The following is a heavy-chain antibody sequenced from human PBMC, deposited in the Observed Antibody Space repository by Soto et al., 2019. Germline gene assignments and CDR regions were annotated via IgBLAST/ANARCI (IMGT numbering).Heavy chain of an antibody. CDR2: ISYDGSNK. D-gene: IGHD3-22*01. CDR1: GFTFSSYG. Sequence: PGGSLRLSCAASGFTFSSYGMHWVRQAPGKGLEWVAVISYDGSNKYYADSVKGRFTISRDNSKNTLYLQMNSLRAEDTAVYYCAKPRGYYHDSSGPEDAFDIWGQGTMVTVSS. CDR3: AKPRGYYHDSSGPEDAFDI. V-gene: IGHV3-30*18. J-gene: IGHJ3*02.